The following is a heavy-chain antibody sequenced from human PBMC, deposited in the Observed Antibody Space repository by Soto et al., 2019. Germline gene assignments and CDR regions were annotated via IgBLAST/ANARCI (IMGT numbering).Heavy chain of an antibody. V-gene: IGHV3-23*01. Sequence: EVQLLESGGGLVQPGGSLRLSCAASGFTFSSYAMSWVRQAPGKGLEWVSAISGSGGSTYYADSVKGRFTISRDNSKNTLYLQMNSLRAEDTAVYYCAKSTGYSSGWYWRGAFDIWGQGTMVTVSS. CDR1: GFTFSSYA. D-gene: IGHD6-19*01. J-gene: IGHJ3*02. CDR3: AKSTGYSSGWYWRGAFDI. CDR2: ISGSGGST.